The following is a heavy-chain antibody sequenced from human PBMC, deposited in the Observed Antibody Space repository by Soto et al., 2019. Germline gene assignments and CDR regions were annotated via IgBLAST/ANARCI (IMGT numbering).Heavy chain of an antibody. J-gene: IGHJ4*02. D-gene: IGHD2-8*02. CDR3: ASPTGKLDY. CDR2: IVPIFGTA. CDR1: GVTFSNYA. V-gene: IGHV1-69*01. Sequence: QVQLVQSGAEVKKPGSSVKVSCRTSGVTFSNYAISWVRQAPGQGLEWMGGIVPIFGTATYAQKFQGRVTITADESTSTAYMELSSLRSDDTAVYYCASPTGKLDYWGQGTLVPVSS.